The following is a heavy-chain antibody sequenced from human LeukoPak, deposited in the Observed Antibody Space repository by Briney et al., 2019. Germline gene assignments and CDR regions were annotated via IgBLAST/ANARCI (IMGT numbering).Heavy chain of an antibody. V-gene: IGHV1-2*02. CDR3: ARGRDGITGGIYGMDV. CDR1: GYTFTGYY. J-gene: IGHJ6*02. D-gene: IGHD5-24*01. CDR2: INPNSGGT. Sequence: EASVKVSCKASGYTFTGYYMHWVRQAPGQGLEWMGWINPNSGGTNYAQKFQGRVTMTRDTSISTAYMELSRLRSDDTAVYYCARGRDGITGGIYGMDVWGQGTTVTVSS.